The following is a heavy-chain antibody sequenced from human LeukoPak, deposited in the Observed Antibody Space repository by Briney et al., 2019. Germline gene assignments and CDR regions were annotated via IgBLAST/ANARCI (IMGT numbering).Heavy chain of an antibody. CDR2: ISGSGGST. V-gene: IGHV3-23*01. D-gene: IGHD2-2*01. CDR1: GFTFSSYA. Sequence: AGGSLRLSCAASGFTFSSYAMSWVRQAPGKGLESVSAISGSGGSTYYADSVKGRFTISRDNSKNTLYLQMNSLRAEDTAVYYCAKDVVVVPAARYNWFDPWGQGTLVTVSS. J-gene: IGHJ5*02. CDR3: AKDVVVVPAARYNWFDP.